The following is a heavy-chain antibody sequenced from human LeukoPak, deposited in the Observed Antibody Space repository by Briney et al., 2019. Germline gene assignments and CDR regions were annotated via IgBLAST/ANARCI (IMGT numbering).Heavy chain of an antibody. D-gene: IGHD3-10*01. CDR3: ARRTTMVRGVIIGDNDAFDI. CDR2: TYYRSKCYN. CDR1: GDSVSSNSAA. J-gene: IGHJ3*02. Sequence: SQTLSLTCAISGDSVSSNSAAWNWIRQSPSRGLEWLGRTYYRSKCYNDYAVSVKSRITINPDTSKNQFSLQLNSVTPEDTAVYYCARRTTMVRGVIIGDNDAFDIWGQGTMVTVSS. V-gene: IGHV6-1*01.